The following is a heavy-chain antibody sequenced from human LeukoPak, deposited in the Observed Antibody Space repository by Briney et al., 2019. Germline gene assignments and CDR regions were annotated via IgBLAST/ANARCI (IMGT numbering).Heavy chain of an antibody. D-gene: IGHD3-22*01. CDR1: GFSLSTSGVG. Sequence: SGPTLVKPPQTLTLTCTFSGFSLSTSGVGVGWVRQPPIKALARLARTSWDEDKRYLTYLKTRLTVSKDTSKNQVVLTMINMDPVDTATYYCARISDHYDSSGYSVFDYWGQGIRVTVSS. V-gene: IGHV2-5*02. J-gene: IGHJ4*02. CDR2: TSWDEDK. CDR3: ARISDHYDSSGYSVFDY.